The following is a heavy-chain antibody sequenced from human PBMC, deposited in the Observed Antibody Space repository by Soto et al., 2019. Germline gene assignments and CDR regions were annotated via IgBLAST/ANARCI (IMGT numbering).Heavy chain of an antibody. J-gene: IGHJ4*02. CDR3: ARGRGSWYYAY. CDR2: INHSGST. D-gene: IGHD6-13*01. CDR1: GESFSNYI. V-gene: IGHV4-34*01. Sequence: SETLSLTCAVYGESFSNYIWTWIRQTPGKGLQWIGQINHSGSTNYNPSLKSRVTISVDTSKNQFSLKVSSVTAADTAVYYCARGRGSWYYAYWGQGTLVTVSS.